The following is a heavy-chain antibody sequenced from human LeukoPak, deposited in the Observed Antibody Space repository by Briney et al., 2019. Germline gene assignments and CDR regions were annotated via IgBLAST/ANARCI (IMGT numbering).Heavy chain of an antibody. J-gene: IGHJ5*02. V-gene: IGHV4-59*12. CDR3: ARVRYDFWSGSKRAGIRNNWFDP. D-gene: IGHD3-3*01. CDR1: VGSISSYF. CDR2: IHYSGST. Sequence: LAETLPLTCCVSVGSISSYFWRWIRQPPGKGLGWVGYIHYSGSTNYNPSLKSRVTLSVDTSKNQFSLKLSSVTAADTAVYYCARVRYDFWSGSKRAGIRNNWFDPWGQGTLVTVSS.